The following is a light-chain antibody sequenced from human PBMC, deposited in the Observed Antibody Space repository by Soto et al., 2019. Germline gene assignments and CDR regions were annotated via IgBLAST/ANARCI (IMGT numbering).Light chain of an antibody. Sequence: DIQLTQSPSFLSASVGDRVTVSCRASRDISTSLAWFQQKAGKVPQLLVYPASTLQDGVPSRFSGSGSGTYFTLTINNLQAEDFATYYCQHLRTYPFSFGPGTKLDIK. CDR2: PAS. CDR1: RDISTS. V-gene: IGKV1-9*01. CDR3: QHLRTYPFS. J-gene: IGKJ2*03.